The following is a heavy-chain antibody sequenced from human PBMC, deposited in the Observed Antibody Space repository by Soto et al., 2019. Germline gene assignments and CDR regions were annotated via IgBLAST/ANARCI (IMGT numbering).Heavy chain of an antibody. D-gene: IGHD2-15*01. CDR2: IYSGGST. J-gene: IGHJ6*02. Sequence: QTGGSLRLSCAASGFTVSSNYMSWVRQAPGKGLEWVSVIYSGGSTYYADSVKGRFTISRDNSKNTLYLQMNSLRAEDTAVYYCARGLVVVERDLRPYYYYGMDVWGQGTTVTVSS. CDR3: ARGLVVVERDLRPYYYYGMDV. V-gene: IGHV3-53*01. CDR1: GFTVSSNY.